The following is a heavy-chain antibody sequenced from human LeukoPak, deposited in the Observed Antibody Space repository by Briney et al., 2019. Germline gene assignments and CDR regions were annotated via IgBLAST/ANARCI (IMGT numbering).Heavy chain of an antibody. D-gene: IGHD3-10*01. CDR2: IYYSGST. V-gene: IGHV4-39*06. J-gene: IGHJ4*02. Sequence: SETLSLTCTVSGGSISSSSYYWGWIRQPPGKGLEWIGSIYYSGSTYYNPSLKSRVTISVDTSKNQFPLKLSSVTAADTAVYYCARDVSRFGELWVDYWGQGTLVTVSS. CDR3: ARDVSRFGELWVDY. CDR1: GGSISSSSYY.